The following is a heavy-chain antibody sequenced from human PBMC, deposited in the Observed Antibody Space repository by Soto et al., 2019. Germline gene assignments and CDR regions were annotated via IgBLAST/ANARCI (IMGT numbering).Heavy chain of an antibody. CDR2: INPDYGNT. CDR3: ARDRPHAWLDP. CDR1: GYSFTSFY. Sequence: QEQLVQSGAEVREPGASVKISCKASGYSFTSFYIQWVRQAPGQGLEWVAMINPDYGNTKYAQMFQGRVTLTRETSTRTVYMEMTNLRSEDTALYYCARDRPHAWLDPWGQGTLVTVSS. V-gene: IGHV1-46*01. J-gene: IGHJ5*02.